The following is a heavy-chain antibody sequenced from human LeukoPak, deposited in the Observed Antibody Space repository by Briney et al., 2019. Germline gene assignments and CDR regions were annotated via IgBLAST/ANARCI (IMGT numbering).Heavy chain of an antibody. J-gene: IGHJ1*01. Sequence: EASVKVSCKASGYTFTGYYIHWVRQAPGQGLEWMGWINPNSGGPKYAHKFQGRVTMTRDTSISTAYMELRSDDTAVYYCATSSGYYVGYIQYWGQGTLVTVSS. V-gene: IGHV1-2*02. CDR1: GYTFTGYY. CDR3: ATSSGYYVGYIQY. D-gene: IGHD3-22*01. CDR2: INPNSGGP.